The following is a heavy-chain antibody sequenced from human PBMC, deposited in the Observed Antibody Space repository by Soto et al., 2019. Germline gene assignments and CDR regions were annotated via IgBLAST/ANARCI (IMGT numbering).Heavy chain of an antibody. CDR1: GYTFTSYT. D-gene: IGHD4-4*01. Sequence: ASVKVSCKASGYTFTSYTVIWVRQAPGQGLEWMGRIIPIIGIINYAQKFQGRVTISADKFTGTAYMELTGLRSDDTAVYYCAGDPDSHYNDSHASPYPSGQGTLVTVSS. CDR2: IIPIIGII. J-gene: IGHJ5*02. CDR3: AGDPDSHYNDSHASPYP. V-gene: IGHV1-69*04.